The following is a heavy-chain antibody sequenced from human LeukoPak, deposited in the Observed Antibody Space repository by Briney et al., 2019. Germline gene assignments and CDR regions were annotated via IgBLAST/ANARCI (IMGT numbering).Heavy chain of an antibody. CDR3: ARGLSTGTGYFDY. Sequence: SETLSLTCTVSGGSISSHYSSWIRQPPGKGLEWIGYIYYSGSTNYNPSLKSRVTISVDTSKNQFSLKLSSVTAADTAVYYCARGLSTGTGYFDYWGQGTLVTVSS. J-gene: IGHJ4*02. CDR1: GGSISSHY. D-gene: IGHD1-1*01. V-gene: IGHV4-59*11. CDR2: IYYSGST.